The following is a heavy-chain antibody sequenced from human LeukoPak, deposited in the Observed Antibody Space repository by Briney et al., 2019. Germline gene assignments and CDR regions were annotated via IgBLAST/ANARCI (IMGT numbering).Heavy chain of an antibody. CDR1: GFTFSSYA. D-gene: IGHD5/OR15-5a*01. Sequence: PGGSLRLSCAASGFTFSSYAMSWVRQAPGKGLEWVSAISGSGGSTYYADSAKGWFTISRDNSKNTLYLQMNSLRAEDTAVYYCAKRSTAARHYYYYGMDVWGQGTTVTVSS. CDR2: ISGSGGST. CDR3: AKRSTAARHYYYYGMDV. J-gene: IGHJ6*02. V-gene: IGHV3-23*01.